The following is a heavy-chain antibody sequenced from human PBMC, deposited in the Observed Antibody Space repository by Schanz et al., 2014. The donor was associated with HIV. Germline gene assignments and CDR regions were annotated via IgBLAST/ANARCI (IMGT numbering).Heavy chain of an antibody. Sequence: EVHLVESGGGLVQPGGSLRLSCAASGFSFSNFWVTWVRQAPGKRLEWAANIKQDESEKYYADSVKGRFTISRDNAKNSLYLQMNSLRAEDTAVYYCVLPSAKIVGGLGEHYFDHWGQGTLVTVSS. CDR2: IKQDESEK. D-gene: IGHD1-26*01. CDR3: VLPSAKIVGGLGEHYFDH. CDR1: GFSFSNFW. V-gene: IGHV3-7*01. J-gene: IGHJ4*02.